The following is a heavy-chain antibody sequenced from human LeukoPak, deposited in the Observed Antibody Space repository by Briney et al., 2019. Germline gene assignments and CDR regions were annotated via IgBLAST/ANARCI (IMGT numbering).Heavy chain of an antibody. Sequence: ASVKVSCKASGYTFTSYDINWVRQATGQGLEWMGWMNPNSGNTGCAQKFQGRVTMTRNTSISTAYMELSSLRSEDTAVYYCARAMVRGVITPGYWGQGTLVTVSS. D-gene: IGHD3-10*01. CDR2: MNPNSGNT. CDR3: ARAMVRGVITPGY. V-gene: IGHV1-8*01. J-gene: IGHJ4*02. CDR1: GYTFTSYD.